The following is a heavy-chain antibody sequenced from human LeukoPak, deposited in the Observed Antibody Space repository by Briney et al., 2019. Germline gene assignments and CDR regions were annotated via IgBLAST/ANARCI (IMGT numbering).Heavy chain of an antibody. CDR2: ISGSGGST. CDR1: GFTFSSYA. CDR3: AKDWYAGYCISTTCYTGFDY. D-gene: IGHD2-2*02. V-gene: IGHV3-23*01. J-gene: IGHJ4*02. Sequence: PGGSLRLSCAASGFTFSSYAMSWVRQAPGKGLEWVSAISGSGGSTYYADSVKGRFTISRDNSKNTLYLQMNSLRAEDTAVYYCAKDWYAGYCISTTCYTGFDYWGQGTLVTVSS.